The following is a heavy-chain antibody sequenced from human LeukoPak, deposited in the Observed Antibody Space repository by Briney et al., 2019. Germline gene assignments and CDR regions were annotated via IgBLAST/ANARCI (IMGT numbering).Heavy chain of an antibody. J-gene: IGHJ6*02. CDR2: ISGSGGST. Sequence: PGGSLRLSCAASGFTFSSYAMSWVRQAPGKGLEWVSAISGSGGSTYYADSVKGRFTISRDNSKNTLYLQMNSLRAEDTAVYYCAKAHLRFLEWLLTWYYYGMDVWGQGTTVTVSS. V-gene: IGHV3-23*01. CDR3: AKAHLRFLEWLLTWYYYGMDV. CDR1: GFTFSSYA. D-gene: IGHD3-3*01.